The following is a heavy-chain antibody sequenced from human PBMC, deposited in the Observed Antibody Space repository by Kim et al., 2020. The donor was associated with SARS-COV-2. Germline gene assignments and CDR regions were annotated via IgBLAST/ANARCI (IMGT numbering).Heavy chain of an antibody. Sequence: GGSLRLSCEASEFSFSTYSMNWVRQAPGKGLEWISYISSSSSSIYYADSVKGRFTISRDNAKNSLYLQMSSLRDEDTAVYYCASFSSTYGAKLFDFWGQGTLGTVSS. V-gene: IGHV3-48*02. J-gene: IGHJ4*02. D-gene: IGHD2-8*01. CDR2: ISSSSSSI. CDR3: ASFSSTYGAKLFDF. CDR1: EFSFSTYS.